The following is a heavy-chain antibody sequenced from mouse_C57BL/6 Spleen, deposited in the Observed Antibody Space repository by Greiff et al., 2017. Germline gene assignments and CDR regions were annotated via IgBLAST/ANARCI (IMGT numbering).Heavy chain of an antibody. CDR1: GYTFTSYW. V-gene: IGHV1-69*01. D-gene: IGHD1-1*01. J-gene: IGHJ2*01. CDR2: IDPSDSYT. Sequence: QVQLQQPGAELVMPGASVKLSCKASGYTFTSYWMHWVKQRPGQGLEWIGEIDPSDSYTNYNQKFKGKSTLTVDKSSSTAYMQLRSLTSEDSAIYYCARSDGSSYNYWGQGTTLTVSS. CDR3: ARSDGSSYNY.